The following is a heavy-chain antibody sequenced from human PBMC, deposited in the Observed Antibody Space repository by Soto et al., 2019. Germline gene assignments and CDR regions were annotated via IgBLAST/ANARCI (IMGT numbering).Heavy chain of an antibody. CDR3: ASSDSSGWYRDY. CDR2: IYHSGST. J-gene: IGHJ4*02. CDR1: GVSISSSNW. V-gene: IGHV4-4*02. D-gene: IGHD6-19*01. Sequence: SETLSLTCVVSGVSISSSNWWSWVRQPPGKGLGWIGEIYHSGSTNYNPSLKSRVTISVDKSNNQFSLKLSSVTAADTAVYYCASSDSSGWYRDYWGQGTLVTVSS.